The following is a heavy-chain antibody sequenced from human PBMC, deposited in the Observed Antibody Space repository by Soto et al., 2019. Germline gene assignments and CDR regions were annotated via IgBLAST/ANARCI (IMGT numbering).Heavy chain of an antibody. D-gene: IGHD5-12*01. CDR2: ISDNGGYT. CDR3: ATSRDGYNLHPYMYYFDY. J-gene: IGHJ4*02. Sequence: PGGSLRLSCAASGFTFSSYAMSWVRQAPGKGLEWVSVISDNGGYTYYADSVKGRFTISRDNSKNTLYLQMNSLRAEDTAVYYCATSRDGYNLHPYMYYFDYWGQGTLVTVSS. V-gene: IGHV3-23*01. CDR1: GFTFSSYA.